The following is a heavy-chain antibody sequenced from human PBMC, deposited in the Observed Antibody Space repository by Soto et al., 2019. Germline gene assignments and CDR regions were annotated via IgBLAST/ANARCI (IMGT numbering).Heavy chain of an antibody. V-gene: IGHV3-30-3*01. CDR2: ISYDGSDK. CDR1: GFTFSSHA. CDR3: ASPHSSGWYGHL. D-gene: IGHD6-19*01. J-gene: IGHJ5*02. Sequence: PGGSLRLSCAASGFTFSSHAMHWVRQAPGKGLEWVAVISYDGSDKFYADSVKGRFTIPRDNSKNTLYLQMNSLRPEDTAVYFCASPHSSGWYGHLWGQGTLVTVSS.